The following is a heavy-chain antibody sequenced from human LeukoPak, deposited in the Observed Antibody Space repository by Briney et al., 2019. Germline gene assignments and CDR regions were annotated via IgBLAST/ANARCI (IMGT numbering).Heavy chain of an antibody. J-gene: IGHJ3*02. V-gene: IGHV4-30-2*01. CDR2: IYNTGNI. CDR3: AITVPGVTDAFDI. D-gene: IGHD3-10*01. CDR1: GGSISSSGYS. Sequence: SETLSLTCAVSGGSISSSGYSWGWIRQPPGKGLEWIGYIYNTGNIYYNPSLKSRVTISVDRSKNQFSLNLTSVSAAGTAVYYCAITVPGVTDAFDIWGQGAMVTVSS.